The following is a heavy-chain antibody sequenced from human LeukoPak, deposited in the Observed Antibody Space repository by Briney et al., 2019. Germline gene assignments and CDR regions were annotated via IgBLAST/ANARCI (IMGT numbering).Heavy chain of an antibody. CDR2: IRGSGSSK. D-gene: IGHD5-12*01. Sequence: PGASLRLSCAASGFTFSSYAMSWVRQAPGKGLEWVSAIRGSGSSKYYADSVKGRFTISRDNSKNTLYLQMNRQRAVYTTVYYYAKVGECAYIGYDPCYYYHYGMLLWAQGTTVTVSS. CDR3: AKVGECAYIGYDPCYYYHYGMLL. J-gene: IGHJ6*02. V-gene: IGHV3-23*01. CDR1: GFTFSSYA.